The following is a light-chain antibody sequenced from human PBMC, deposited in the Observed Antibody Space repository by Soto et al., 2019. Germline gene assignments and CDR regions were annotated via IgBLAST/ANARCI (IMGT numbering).Light chain of an antibody. CDR2: EVT. CDR3: SSYSSTWV. J-gene: IGLJ3*02. Sequence: QSALTQPASVSGSPGQSITMSWTGIGNVGSFKYVSWYQHHPGKAPKLLIYEVTNRPSGVSNRFSGSKSANTASLTISGLQAEDEAHYYCSSYSSTWVFGGGTKVTVL. V-gene: IGLV2-14*01. CDR1: GNVGSFKY.